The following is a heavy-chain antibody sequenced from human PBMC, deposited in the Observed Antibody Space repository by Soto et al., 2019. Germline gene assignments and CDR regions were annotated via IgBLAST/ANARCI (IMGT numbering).Heavy chain of an antibody. CDR1: GGSVTNSSYY. CDR3: VSQRTTVPTQAYFDY. CDR2: VYYRGRS. V-gene: IGHV4-39*01. D-gene: IGHD4-17*01. Sequence: SETLSLTCTVSGGSVTNSSYYWGWIRQSPGKGLEWIGGVYYRGRSYSKSSVKSRVTISVDTSKNRFSLSLNSVTASDTAVYFCVSQRTTVPTQAYFDYWGPGALVTVSS. J-gene: IGHJ4*02.